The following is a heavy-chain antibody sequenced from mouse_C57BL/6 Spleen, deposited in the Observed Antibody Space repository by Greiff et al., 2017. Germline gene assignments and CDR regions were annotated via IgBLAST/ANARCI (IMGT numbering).Heavy chain of an antibody. D-gene: IGHD2-4*01. V-gene: IGHV1-64*01. CDR3: AREGDYDDDFAD. Sequence: QVQLQQPGAELVKPGASVKLSCKASGYTFTSYWMHWVKQRPGQGLEWIGMIHPNSGSTNYNEKFKSKATLTVDKSSSTAYMQLSSRTSEDSAVYYCAREGDYDDDFADWGQGTLVTVSA. CDR2: IHPNSGST. CDR1: GYTFTSYW. J-gene: IGHJ3*01.